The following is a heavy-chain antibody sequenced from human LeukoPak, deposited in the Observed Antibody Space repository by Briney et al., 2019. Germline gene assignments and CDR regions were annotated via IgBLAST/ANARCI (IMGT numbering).Heavy chain of an antibody. Sequence: ASVKVSCKASGYIFTSYAINWVRQAPGQGLECMGWINTNTGNPVYAQGFTGRFVFSLDTSVSTAYLQINSLKTEDTAIYYCARGVPQSPYWGQGTLVTVSS. CDR1: GYIFTSYA. D-gene: IGHD3-10*01. J-gene: IGHJ4*01. CDR3: ARGVPQSPY. V-gene: IGHV7-4-1*02. CDR2: INTNTGNP.